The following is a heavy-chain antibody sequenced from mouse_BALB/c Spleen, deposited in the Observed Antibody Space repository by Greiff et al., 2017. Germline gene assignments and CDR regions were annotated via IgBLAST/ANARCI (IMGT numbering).Heavy chain of an antibody. CDR3: ARGTGTDWYFDV. Sequence: VQLQQPGAELVKPGASVKLSCKASGYTFTSYWMHWVKQRPGQGLEWIGEINPSNGRTNYNEKFKSKATLTVDKSSSTAYMQLSSLTSEDSAVYYCARGTGTDWYFDVWGAGTTVTVSS. J-gene: IGHJ1*01. CDR2: INPSNGRT. D-gene: IGHD4-1*01. CDR1: GYTFTSYW. V-gene: IGHV1S81*02.